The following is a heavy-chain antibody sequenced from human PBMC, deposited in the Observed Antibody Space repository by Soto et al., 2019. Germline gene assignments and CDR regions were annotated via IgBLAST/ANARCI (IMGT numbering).Heavy chain of an antibody. D-gene: IGHD3-3*01. CDR3: AAPTYDFWSGVADGMDV. J-gene: IGHJ6*02. CDR1: GFTFTSSA. Sequence: GASVKVSCKASGFTFTSSAVQWVRQARGQRFEWIGWIVVGSGNTNYAQKFQERVTITRDMSTSTAYMELSSLRSEDTAVYYCAAPTYDFWSGVADGMDVWGQGTTVTVSS. V-gene: IGHV1-58*01. CDR2: IVVGSGNT.